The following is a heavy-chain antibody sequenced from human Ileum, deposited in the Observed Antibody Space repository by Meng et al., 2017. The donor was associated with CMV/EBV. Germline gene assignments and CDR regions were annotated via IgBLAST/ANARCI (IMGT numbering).Heavy chain of an antibody. CDR1: GYTFTSYG. J-gene: IGHJ6*02. CDR3: ARIAASYYYYCMDV. Sequence: ASVKVSCKASGYTFTSYGISWVRQAPGQGLEWMGWISTYNGNTNYAQKLQGRVTMTTDTSTSTAYMELRSLRYDDTAVYYCARIAASYYYYCMDVWGQGTTVTVSS. D-gene: IGHD6-6*01. V-gene: IGHV1-18*01. CDR2: ISTYNGNT.